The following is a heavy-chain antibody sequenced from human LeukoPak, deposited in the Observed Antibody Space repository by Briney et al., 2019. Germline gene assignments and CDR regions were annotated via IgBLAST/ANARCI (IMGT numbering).Heavy chain of an antibody. CDR3: ARDPGLNAFDI. CDR1: GFGVSNNY. CDR2: IYSGAAT. Sequence: GGTLRLSCTASGFGVSNNYMSWVRQAPGKGPEWVAVIYSGAATCYADAVKGRFSLSRDNSQNALFLQMNSLKVEDSAVYYCARDPGLNAFDIWGQGTRVTVSS. V-gene: IGHV3-53*01. J-gene: IGHJ3*02.